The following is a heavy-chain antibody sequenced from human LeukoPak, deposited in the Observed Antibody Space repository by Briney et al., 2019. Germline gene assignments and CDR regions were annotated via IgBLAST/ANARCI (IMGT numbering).Heavy chain of an antibody. Sequence: GGSLRLSCAASGFIFSDYWMSWVRQAPGKGLEWVANIKQDGSEKQYVDSAKGRFTISRDNAKNSLFLLMNSLRDEDTAVYYCARVHYYDSSVESWGQGTLVTVSS. CDR2: IKQDGSEK. V-gene: IGHV3-7*04. CDR3: ARVHYYDSSVES. D-gene: IGHD3-22*01. J-gene: IGHJ4*02. CDR1: GFIFSDYW.